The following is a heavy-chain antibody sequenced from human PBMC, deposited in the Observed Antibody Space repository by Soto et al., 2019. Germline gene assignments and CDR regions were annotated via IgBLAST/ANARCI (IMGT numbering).Heavy chain of an antibody. J-gene: IGHJ6*02. D-gene: IGHD6-19*01. CDR3: ASHSIAVAGHYYYYGMDV. Sequence: GESLKISCKGSGYSFTSYWIGWVCQMPGKGLEWVGIIYPGDSDTRYSPSFQGQVTISADKSISTAYLQWSSLKASDTAMYYCASHSIAVAGHYYYYGMDVWGQGTTVTVSS. CDR1: GYSFTSYW. V-gene: IGHV5-51*01. CDR2: IYPGDSDT.